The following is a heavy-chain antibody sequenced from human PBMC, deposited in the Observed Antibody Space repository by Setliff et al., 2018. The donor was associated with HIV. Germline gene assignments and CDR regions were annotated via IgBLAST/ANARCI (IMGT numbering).Heavy chain of an antibody. J-gene: IGHJ4*02. CDR3: ARGAGRDGYNWDY. D-gene: IGHD5-12*01. CDR2: IYTSGST. Sequence: PSETLSLTCTVSGGSISSGSYYWSWIRQPAGKGLEWIGRIYTSGSTKYNPSLKSRVTISVDTSKNQFSLKLSSVTAADTAVYYCARGAGRDGYNWDYWGQGTLVTV. V-gene: IGHV4-61*02. CDR1: GGSISSGSYY.